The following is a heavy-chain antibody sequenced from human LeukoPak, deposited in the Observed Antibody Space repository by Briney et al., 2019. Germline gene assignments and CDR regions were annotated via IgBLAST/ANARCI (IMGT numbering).Heavy chain of an antibody. CDR1: GASISSSGSY. Sequence: PSETLSLTCPVSGASISSSGSYWGWIRRPPGKGLEWIGTISFSGSTYYNPSLESRVTISVDTSKNQFSLKLHSVTAADTAVYYCARHFDFWGQGTLVTVSS. J-gene: IGHJ4*02. CDR3: ARHFDF. CDR2: ISFSGST. V-gene: IGHV4-39*01.